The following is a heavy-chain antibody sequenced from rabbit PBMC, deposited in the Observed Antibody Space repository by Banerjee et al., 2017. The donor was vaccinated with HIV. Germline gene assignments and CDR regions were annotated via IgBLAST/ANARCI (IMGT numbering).Heavy chain of an antibody. J-gene: IGHJ4*01. D-gene: IGHD6-1*01. CDR2: INTSSGNT. V-gene: IGHV1S40*01. Sequence: LTLTCTASGFDLSSNYHMCWVRQAPGKGLEWIACINTSSGNTVYASWAKGRFTISKTSWTTVTLQMTSLTAADTATYFCARSYADYGYATDFKLWGPGTLVTVS. CDR3: ARSYADYGYATDFKL. CDR1: GFDLSSNYH.